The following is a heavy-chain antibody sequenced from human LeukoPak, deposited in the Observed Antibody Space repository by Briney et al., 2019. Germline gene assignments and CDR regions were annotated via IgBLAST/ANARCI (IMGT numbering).Heavy chain of an antibody. Sequence: GGSLRLSCAASGFTFRSYSMNWVRQAPGKGLEWVSAIDPSSTYIYYADSVKGRFTISRDNAENSLYLQMNSLRVEDTALYYCAKGTYSAYNSGCAYWGQGNLVTVSS. D-gene: IGHD5-12*01. CDR2: IDPSSTYI. J-gene: IGHJ4*02. CDR1: GFTFRSYS. V-gene: IGHV3-21*01. CDR3: AKGTYSAYNSGCAY.